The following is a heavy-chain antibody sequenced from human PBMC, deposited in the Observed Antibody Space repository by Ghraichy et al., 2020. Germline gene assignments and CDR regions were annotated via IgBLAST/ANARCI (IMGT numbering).Heavy chain of an antibody. Sequence: SQTLSLTCTVSGGSISSGGYYWSWIRQHPGKGLEWIGYIYYSGSTYYNPSLKSRVTISVDTSKNQFSLKLSSVTAADTAVYYCARRSSITMIVVVDNDDAFDIWGQGTMVTVSS. CDR3: ARRSSITMIVVVDNDDAFDI. CDR1: GGSISSGGYY. D-gene: IGHD3-22*01. CDR2: IYYSGST. V-gene: IGHV4-31*03. J-gene: IGHJ3*02.